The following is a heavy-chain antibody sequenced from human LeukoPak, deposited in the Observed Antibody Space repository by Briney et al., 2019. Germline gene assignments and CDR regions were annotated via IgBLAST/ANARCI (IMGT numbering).Heavy chain of an antibody. CDR1: GFTFSSYE. J-gene: IGHJ4*02. CDR3: ARVRDDYYDSSGYLDY. Sequence: PGGSLRLSCAASGFTFSSYEMNWVRQAPGKGLEWVSYISSSGSTIYYADSVKGRFTISRDNAKNSLYLQMSSLRAEDTAVYYCARVRDDYYDSSGYLDYWGQGTLVTVSS. V-gene: IGHV3-48*03. D-gene: IGHD3-22*01. CDR2: ISSSGSTI.